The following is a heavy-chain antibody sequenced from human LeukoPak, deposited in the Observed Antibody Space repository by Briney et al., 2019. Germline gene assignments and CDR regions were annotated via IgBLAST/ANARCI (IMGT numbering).Heavy chain of an antibody. D-gene: IGHD6-19*01. J-gene: IGHJ5*02. V-gene: IGHV1-2*02. CDR2: INPNSGGT. CDR1: GYTFTGYY. CDR3: ARVDSSGWNLNWFDP. Sequence: ASVKVSCKASGYTFTGYYMHWVRQAPGQGLEWMGWINPNSGGTNYAQKFQGRVTMTRDTSISTAYMELGRLRSDDTAVYYCARVDSSGWNLNWFDPWGQGTLVTVSS.